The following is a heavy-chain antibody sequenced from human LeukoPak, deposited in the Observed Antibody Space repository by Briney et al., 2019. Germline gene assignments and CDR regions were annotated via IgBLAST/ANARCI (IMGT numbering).Heavy chain of an antibody. CDR2: ICYSGT. J-gene: IGHJ4*02. CDR3: ARRTSYPVGAIDY. CDR1: AVSISISNYY. V-gene: IGHV4-39*01. D-gene: IGHD1-26*01. Sequence: SETLSLTCTVSAVSISISNYYWGWLRQPPGRGLEWIVSICYSGTYYNPSLKSRLTISVDTSNNHFSLILSSVTAADTAVYYCARRTSYPVGAIDYWGQGTLVTVSS.